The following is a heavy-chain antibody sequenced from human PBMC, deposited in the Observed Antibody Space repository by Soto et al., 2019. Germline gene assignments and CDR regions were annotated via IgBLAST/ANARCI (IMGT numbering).Heavy chain of an antibody. J-gene: IGHJ4*02. CDR2: MHYTGFS. Sequence: SETLSLTCSFSGDSVTSHYLTWIRQSPEKGLEWIGYMHYTGFSHYNPSLKSRLTISVDRSKNQFTLQLTSVTVADTAVYYCAPSYGTAWYTYWGRETRVPVPS. CDR3: APSYGTAWYTY. V-gene: IGHV4-59*02. D-gene: IGHD6-13*01. CDR1: GDSVTSHY.